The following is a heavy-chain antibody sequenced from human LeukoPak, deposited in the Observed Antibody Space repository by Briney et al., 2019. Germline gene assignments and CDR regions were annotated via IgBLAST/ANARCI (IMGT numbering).Heavy chain of an antibody. D-gene: IGHD3-16*02. CDR2: FDPEDGET. CDR1: GYTLTELS. J-gene: IGHJ4*02. Sequence: ASVKVSCKVSGYTLTELSMHWVRQAPGKGLEWMGGFDPEDGETIYAQKFQGRVTMTEDTSTDTAYMELSSLRSEDTAVYYCATKVITFGGVIVIPTQPHFDYWGQGTLVTVSS. V-gene: IGHV1-24*01. CDR3: ATKVITFGGVIVIPTQPHFDY.